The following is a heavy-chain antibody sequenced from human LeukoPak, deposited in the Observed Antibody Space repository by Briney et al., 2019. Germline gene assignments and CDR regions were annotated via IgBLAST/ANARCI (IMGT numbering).Heavy chain of an antibody. J-gene: IGHJ3*02. V-gene: IGHV3-30*04. Sequence: GGSLRLSCPASGFTFSSYAMHWVRQAPGKGLEWVALISYDGSHKYYADSVKGRFTISRDNSKNTLYLQMNSLRAEDTAVYYCTSRDAFDIWGQGTMVTVSS. CDR2: ISYDGSHK. CDR1: GFTFSSYA. CDR3: TSRDAFDI.